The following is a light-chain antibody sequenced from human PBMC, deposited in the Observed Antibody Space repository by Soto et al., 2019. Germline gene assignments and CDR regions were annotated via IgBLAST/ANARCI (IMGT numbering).Light chain of an antibody. CDR3: HQYNSYPLT. V-gene: IGKV1-5*01. J-gene: IGKJ1*01. CDR1: QSISSW. Sequence: DIQMTQSPSTLSASVGDRVTITCRASQSISSWLAWYQQRPGKAPTLLIYDASNLESGVPSRFSGSGSGTEFTLTISTLQPDDFATYYCHQYNSYPLTFGQGTKVEI. CDR2: DAS.